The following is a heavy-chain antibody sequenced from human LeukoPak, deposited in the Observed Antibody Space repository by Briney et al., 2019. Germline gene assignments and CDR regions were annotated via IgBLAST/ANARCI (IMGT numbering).Heavy chain of an antibody. CDR3: ARDNWVDC. J-gene: IGHJ5*01. CDR1: GFIFGSYW. CDR2: IKQDGSEK. Sequence: GGSLRLSCAASGFIFGSYWMNWVRQAPGKGLEWVANIKQDGSEKYYVDSVKGRFTISRDNAKNSLYLQMNSLKVEDTAIYYCARDNWVDCWGQGTLVTVSS. V-gene: IGHV3-7*03.